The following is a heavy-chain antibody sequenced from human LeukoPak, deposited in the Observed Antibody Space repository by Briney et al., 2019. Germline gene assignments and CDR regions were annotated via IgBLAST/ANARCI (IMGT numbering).Heavy chain of an antibody. J-gene: IGHJ5*02. Sequence: ASVKVSCKASGGTFSGYAISWVRQAPGQGLEWMGRIIPIFGIANYAQKFQGRVTITADKSTSTAYMELSSLRSGDTAVYYCARDRSLIVVVPAAAPGWFDPWGQGTLVTVSS. CDR3: ARDRSLIVVVPAAAPGWFDP. CDR2: IIPIFGIA. D-gene: IGHD2-2*01. CDR1: GGTFSGYA. V-gene: IGHV1-69*04.